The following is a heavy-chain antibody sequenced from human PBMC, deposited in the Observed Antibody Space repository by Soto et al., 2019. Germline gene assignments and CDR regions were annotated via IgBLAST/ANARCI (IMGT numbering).Heavy chain of an antibody. V-gene: IGHV3-48*01. CDR1: GFILSDCA. CDR3: ARDSSAYDV. D-gene: IGHD3-22*01. J-gene: IGHJ6*04. CDR2: ISSGSSVI. Sequence: PGGSLRLSCATSGFILSDCAMNWVRQAPGKGLEWVSYISSGSSVIDYADSVKGRFTVSRDNARNSLYLQMNSLRAEDTAVYYCARDSSAYDVWGKGTTVTVSS.